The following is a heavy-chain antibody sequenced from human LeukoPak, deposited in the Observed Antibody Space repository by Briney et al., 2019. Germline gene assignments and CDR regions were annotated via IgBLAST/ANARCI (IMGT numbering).Heavy chain of an antibody. D-gene: IGHD6-19*01. J-gene: IGHJ4*02. Sequence: PSETLSLTCTVSGGSISSYYWSWIRQPPGKGLEWIGYIYYSGSTNYNPSLKSRVTISVDTSKNQFSLKLSSVTAADTAVYYCTTRKILRPGGAVAGKVDFWGQGTLVTVSS. CDR3: TTRKILRPGGAVAGKVDF. CDR2: IYYSGST. CDR1: GGSISSYY. V-gene: IGHV4-59*01.